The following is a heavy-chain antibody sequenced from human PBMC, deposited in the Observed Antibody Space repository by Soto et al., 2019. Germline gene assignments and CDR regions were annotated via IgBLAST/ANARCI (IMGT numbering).Heavy chain of an antibody. Sequence: PSETLSLTCTVSGGSISSSSYYWGWIRQPPGKGLEWIGEIYHSGSTNYNPSLKSRVTISVDKSKNQFSLKLSSVTAADTAVYYCARSAQDYDSSGYYIRFDYWGQGTLVTVSS. V-gene: IGHV4-39*07. D-gene: IGHD3-22*01. CDR1: GGSISSSSYY. CDR2: IYHSGST. CDR3: ARSAQDYDSSGYYIRFDY. J-gene: IGHJ4*02.